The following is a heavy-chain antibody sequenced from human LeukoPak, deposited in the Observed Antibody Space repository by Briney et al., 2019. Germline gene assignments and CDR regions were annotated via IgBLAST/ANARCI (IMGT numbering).Heavy chain of an antibody. Sequence: ASVKVSCKASGGTFSSYAISWVRQAPGQGLEWMGGIIPIFGTANYAQKFQGRVTITTDEYTSTAYMELSSLRSEDTAVYYCARDSRSSWYRGYYCYYYMDVWGKGTTVTVSS. CDR3: ARDSRSSWYRGYYCYYYMDV. D-gene: IGHD6-13*01. V-gene: IGHV1-69*05. J-gene: IGHJ6*03. CDR1: GGTFSSYA. CDR2: IIPIFGTA.